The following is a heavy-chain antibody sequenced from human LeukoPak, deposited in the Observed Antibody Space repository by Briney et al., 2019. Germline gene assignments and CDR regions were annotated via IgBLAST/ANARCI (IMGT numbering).Heavy chain of an antibody. J-gene: IGHJ6*03. CDR1: GGSISSGGYS. CDR2: IYYSGST. V-gene: IGHV4-30-4*07. Sequence: TLSLTCAVSGGSISSGGYSWSWIRQPPGKGLEWIGYIYYSGSTYYNPSLKSRVTISVDTSKNQFSLKLSSVTAADTAVYYCARGSLRYYYYMDVWGKGTTVTVSS. CDR3: ARGSLRYYYYMDV. D-gene: IGHD5-12*01.